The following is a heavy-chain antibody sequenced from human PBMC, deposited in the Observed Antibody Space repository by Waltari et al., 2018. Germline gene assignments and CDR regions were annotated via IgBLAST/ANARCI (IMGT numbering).Heavy chain of an antibody. Sequence: QLQLQESGPGLVRPSETLSLTCTVSGGSITTNYNWAWIRQPPGKGLEWMGNMQYRGSTFYNPSLMSRVTISLDTSKNQFSPTRTSVDAADTAVYFCGRIAFGDDGGYFQYWGQGTLVTVSS. CDR2: MQYRGST. D-gene: IGHD4-17*01. CDR3: GRIAFGDDGGYFQY. J-gene: IGHJ1*01. CDR1: GGSITTNYN. V-gene: IGHV4-39*01.